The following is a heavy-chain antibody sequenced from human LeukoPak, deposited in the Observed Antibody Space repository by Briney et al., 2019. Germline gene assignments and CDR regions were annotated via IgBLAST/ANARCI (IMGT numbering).Heavy chain of an antibody. CDR3: ARDGWELLVMAEYFQH. D-gene: IGHD1-26*01. CDR1: GFALSNYG. V-gene: IGHV3-30*03. Sequence: GGSLRLSCAASGFALSNYGMQWVRQAPVKGLEWVAVISYDGGNKYYADSVKGRFTISRDNSKNTLYLQMNSLRAEDTAVYYCARDGWELLVMAEYFQHWGQGTLVTVSS. J-gene: IGHJ1*01. CDR2: ISYDGGNK.